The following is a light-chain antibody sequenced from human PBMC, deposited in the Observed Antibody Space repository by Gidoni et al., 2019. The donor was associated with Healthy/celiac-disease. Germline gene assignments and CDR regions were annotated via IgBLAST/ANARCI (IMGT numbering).Light chain of an antibody. J-gene: IGKJ4*01. CDR2: GAS. Sequence: EIVMTQSPATLPVSPGERATLSCRASESVSSNLAWYQQKPGQAPRLLIYGASSRDTGIPSRFSGSGSGTEFTLTISSLQSEDFAVYYCQQYNSWPPALTFGGGTKVEIK. V-gene: IGKV3-15*01. CDR3: QQYNSWPPALT. CDR1: ESVSSN.